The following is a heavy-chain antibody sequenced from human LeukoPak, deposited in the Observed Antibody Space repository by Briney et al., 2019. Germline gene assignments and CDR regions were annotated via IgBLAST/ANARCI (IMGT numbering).Heavy chain of an antibody. Sequence: ASVKVSCKASAYTFTGYYIHWVRHAPGQGLEWMGWINPNSGGTNYAQNFQGRVTMTRDMSITTAYMELGRLRSDDTAVYYCARVGGYDYDSSGYNGLNYWGQGTLVTVSS. CDR3: ARVGGYDYDSSGYNGLNY. D-gene: IGHD3-22*01. CDR1: AYTFTGYY. J-gene: IGHJ4*02. CDR2: INPNSGGT. V-gene: IGHV1-2*02.